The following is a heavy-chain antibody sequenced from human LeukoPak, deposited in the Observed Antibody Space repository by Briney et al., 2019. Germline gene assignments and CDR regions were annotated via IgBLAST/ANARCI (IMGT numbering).Heavy chain of an antibody. D-gene: IGHD1-7*01. V-gene: IGHV3-48*02. CDR2: ISSSSTTI. CDR1: GFTLYYFS. CDR3: ARPNRGGTYGMDV. Sequence: GGALRLSRAVSGFTLYYFSVNCVRQAPGKGREWVSYISSSSTTIYYADSVKGRFTISRDNAKNSLYLQMDSLRDEDPAVYYRARPNRGGTYGMDVRRQATTVSVPS. J-gene: IGHJ6*02.